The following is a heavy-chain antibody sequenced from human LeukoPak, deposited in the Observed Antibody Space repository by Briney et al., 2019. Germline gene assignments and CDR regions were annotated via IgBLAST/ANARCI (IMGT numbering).Heavy chain of an antibody. J-gene: IGHJ4*02. Sequence: PSETLSLTCTVSGGSISSYYWSWIRQPPGEGLEWIGYIYYSGSTNYNPSLNSRVTMSVDTSKSQFSLNLSSATAADTAVYFCARGGSSCSLNHFDYWGQGTLVTVSS. D-gene: IGHD1-26*01. V-gene: IGHV4-59*01. CDR3: ARGGSSCSLNHFDY. CDR1: GGSISSYY. CDR2: IYYSGST.